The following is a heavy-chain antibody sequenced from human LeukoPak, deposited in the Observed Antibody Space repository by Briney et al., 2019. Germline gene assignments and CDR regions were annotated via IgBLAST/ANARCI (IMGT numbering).Heavy chain of an antibody. D-gene: IGHD3-10*01. CDR3: AKDASSLLWFGEFVFDY. CDR1: GLTFNSYG. CDR2: IRYDGSNK. Sequence: GGSLTLSCAASGLTFNSYGMHWVRQAPGKGLEWVAFIRYDGSNKYYADSVKGRFTISRDNSKNTLYLQMNSLRAEDTAVYYCAKDASSLLWFGEFVFDYWGQGTLVAVSS. J-gene: IGHJ4*02. V-gene: IGHV3-30*02.